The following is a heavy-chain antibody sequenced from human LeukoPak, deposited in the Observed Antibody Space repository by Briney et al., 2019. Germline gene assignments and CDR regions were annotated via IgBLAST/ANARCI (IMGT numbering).Heavy chain of an antibody. CDR1: GFTFSGSA. Sequence: GGSLRLSCAASGFTFSGSAMHWVRQASGKGLEWVGRIRSKANSYATAYAASVKGRFTISRDDSKNTAYLQMNSLKTEDTAVYYCTSYYSNYPNYYYGMDVWGQGTTVTVSS. CDR2: IRSKANSYAT. CDR3: TSYYSNYPNYYYGMDV. V-gene: IGHV3-73*01. D-gene: IGHD4-11*01. J-gene: IGHJ6*02.